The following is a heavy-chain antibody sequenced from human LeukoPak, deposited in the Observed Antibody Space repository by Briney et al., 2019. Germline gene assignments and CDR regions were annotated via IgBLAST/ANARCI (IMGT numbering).Heavy chain of an antibody. CDR2: IYSGGST. Sequence: GGSLRLSCAASGFTVSSDYMSWVRHAPEKGLEWVSVIYSGGSTYCADSVKGRFTISRDKSKNTVYLQMNSLRFEDTAMYYCARNWFDPWGQGTLVTVSS. V-gene: IGHV3-53*05. CDR3: ARNWFDP. CDR1: GFTVSSDY. J-gene: IGHJ5*02.